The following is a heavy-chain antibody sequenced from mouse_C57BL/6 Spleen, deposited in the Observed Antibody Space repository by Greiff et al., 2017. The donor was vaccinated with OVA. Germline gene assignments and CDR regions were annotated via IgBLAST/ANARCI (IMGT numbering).Heavy chain of an antibody. Sequence: EVKLMESGGGLVKPGGSLKLSCAASGFTFSSYTMSWVRQTPEKRLEWVATISGGGGNTYYPDSVKGRFTISRDNAKNTLYLQMSSLRSEDTALYYCARRDYYDYDEAMDYWGQGTSVTVSS. J-gene: IGHJ4*01. D-gene: IGHD2-4*01. V-gene: IGHV5-9*01. CDR1: GFTFSSYT. CDR3: ARRDYYDYDEAMDY. CDR2: ISGGGGNT.